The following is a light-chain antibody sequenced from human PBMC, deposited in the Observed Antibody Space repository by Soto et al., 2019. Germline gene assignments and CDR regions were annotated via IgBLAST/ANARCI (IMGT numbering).Light chain of an antibody. Sequence: EIVMTHSPATLSVSLGDRATLSCRASQTVRDNLAWYQQKPGQAPRLLIYGASTRATGIPARFSGSGSGTEFTLTIDSLQSEDFGLYFCQQSNNWPYTFGQGTKLEIK. V-gene: IGKV3-15*01. J-gene: IGKJ2*01. CDR1: QTVRDN. CDR2: GAS. CDR3: QQSNNWPYT.